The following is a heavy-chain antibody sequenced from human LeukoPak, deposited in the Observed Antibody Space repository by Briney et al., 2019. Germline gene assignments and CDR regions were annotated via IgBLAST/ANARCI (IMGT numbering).Heavy chain of an antibody. D-gene: IGHD6-13*01. CDR1: GDIYSIYS. Sequence: ASVKVSCKASGDIYSIYSISWVRQAPGQGLEWMGWISAYNGNTNYAQKLQGRVTMTTDTSTSTAYMELRSLRSDDTAVYYCARVVGLTGYSSSWYSGYYYYMDVWGKGTTVTVSS. V-gene: IGHV1-18*01. J-gene: IGHJ6*03. CDR3: ARVVGLTGYSSSWYSGYYYYMDV. CDR2: ISAYNGNT.